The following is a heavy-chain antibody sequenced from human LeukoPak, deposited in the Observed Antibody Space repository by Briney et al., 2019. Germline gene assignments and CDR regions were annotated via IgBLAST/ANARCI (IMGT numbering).Heavy chain of an antibody. CDR3: ARHRSSRYGMDV. V-gene: IGHV4-39*01. J-gene: IGHJ6*02. D-gene: IGHD6-25*01. CDR2: IYYSGST. Sequence: PSETLSLTCTVSGGSISGSNYYWGWIRQPPGKGLEWIGSIYYSGSTYYNPSLKSRVTISVDTSKNQLSLKLSSVTAADTAVYYCARHRSSRYGMDVWGQGTTVTVSS. CDR1: GGSISGSNYY.